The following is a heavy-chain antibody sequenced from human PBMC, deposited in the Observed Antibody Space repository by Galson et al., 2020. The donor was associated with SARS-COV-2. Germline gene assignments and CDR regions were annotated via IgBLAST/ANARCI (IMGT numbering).Heavy chain of an antibody. V-gene: IGHV1-2*06. J-gene: IGHJ5*02. CDR3: TRGSNSSPFYHFDP. Sequence: MHWVRLAPGQGLEWMGRINPNSGDTDVAQKFQGRVTMTTDTSLTTAYMALSRLTSDDTAVYYCTRGSNSSPFYHFDPWGQGTLVTISS. D-gene: IGHD3-10*01. CDR2: INPNSGDT.